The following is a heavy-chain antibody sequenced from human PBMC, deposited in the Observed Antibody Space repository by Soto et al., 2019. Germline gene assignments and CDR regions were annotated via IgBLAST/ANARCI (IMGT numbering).Heavy chain of an antibody. CDR2: ISSSSSTI. Sequence: TACGFTFSSYNMNWVRQAPGKGLEWVSYISSSSSTIYYADSVKGRFTISRDNAKNSLYLQMNSLRDEDTAVYYCARDLGYGDPTWPYFDYWGQGTLVTVSS. J-gene: IGHJ4*02. CDR3: ARDLGYGDPTWPYFDY. V-gene: IGHV3-48*02. CDR1: GFTFSSYN. D-gene: IGHD4-17*01.